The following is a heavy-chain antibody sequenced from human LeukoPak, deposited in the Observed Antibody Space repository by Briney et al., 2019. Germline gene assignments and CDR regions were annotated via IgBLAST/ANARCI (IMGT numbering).Heavy chain of an antibody. CDR1: GFTFSSYAMH. Sequence: PGGSLRLSCSASGFTFSSYAMHRVRQPPGKGLEWIGSIYYSGSTYYNPSLKSRVTISVDTSKNQFSLKLSSVTAADTAVYYCARGSARWELLNWGQGALVTVSS. V-gene: IGHV4-39*01. CDR2: IYYSGST. D-gene: IGHD1-26*01. J-gene: IGHJ4*02. CDR3: ARGSARWELLN.